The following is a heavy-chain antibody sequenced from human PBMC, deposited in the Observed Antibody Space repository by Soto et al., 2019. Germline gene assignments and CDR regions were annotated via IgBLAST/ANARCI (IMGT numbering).Heavy chain of an antibody. CDR3: ARVGNLRWSDP. D-gene: IGHD1-26*01. Sequence: LQLQESGSGLVKPSQTLSLPCTVSGDSMSSGGSSWTWIRQSPGKGLEWVGYIYNSGSAYYNPSLRSLATISIDTSKNRLALNLTSVTAADTSVYYGARVGNLRWSDPWGQGARVTVSS. CDR2: IYNSGSA. J-gene: IGHJ5*02. CDR1: GDSMSSGGSS. V-gene: IGHV4-30-2*06.